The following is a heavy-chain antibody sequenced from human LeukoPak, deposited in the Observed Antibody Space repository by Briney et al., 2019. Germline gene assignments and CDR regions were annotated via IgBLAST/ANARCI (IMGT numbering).Heavy chain of an antibody. Sequence: PSETLSLTCTVSGGSISSGDYYWSWIRQPPGKGLEWIGYIYYSGNTYYNPSLESRITISVDTSKNQFSLKLNSVTAADTAVHYCARTYYDPSGYSDAFDIWGQGTMVTVSS. CDR2: IYYSGNT. D-gene: IGHD3-22*01. CDR3: ARTYYDPSGYSDAFDI. CDR1: GGSISSGDYY. J-gene: IGHJ3*02. V-gene: IGHV4-30-4*01.